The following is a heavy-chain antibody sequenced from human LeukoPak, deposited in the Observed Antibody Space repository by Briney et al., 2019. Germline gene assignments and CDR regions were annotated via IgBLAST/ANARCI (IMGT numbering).Heavy chain of an antibody. V-gene: IGHV4-4*07. CDR1: GGSLSSYY. CDR3: ARYSSSWTDAFDI. D-gene: IGHD6-13*01. Sequence: PSQTLSPTCIVSGGSLSSYYWSWIRQPAGKGLEWIGRIYSSGSTNYNPSLKSRATMSGDTSKNQFSLKLSSVTAADTAVYYCARYSSSWTDAFDIWGQGTMVTVSS. J-gene: IGHJ3*02. CDR2: IYSSGST.